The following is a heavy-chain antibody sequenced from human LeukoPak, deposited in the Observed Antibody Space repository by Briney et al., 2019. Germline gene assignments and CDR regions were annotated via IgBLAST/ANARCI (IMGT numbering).Heavy chain of an antibody. V-gene: IGHV1-2*02. Sequence: ASVKVSCKASGYTFTDFYMLWVRQAPGQGLEWMGWINPNSGGTDYAQKFQGRVTMTRDTSTSTAYMELSRLRSDDTAVYYCARGLTIYGSGSYYNWGQGTLVTVSS. D-gene: IGHD3-10*01. CDR2: INPNSGGT. J-gene: IGHJ4*02. CDR3: ARGLTIYGSGSYYN. CDR1: GYTFTDFY.